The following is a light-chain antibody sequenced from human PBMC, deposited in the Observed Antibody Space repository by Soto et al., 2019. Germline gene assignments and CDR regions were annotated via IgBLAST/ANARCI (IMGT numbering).Light chain of an antibody. V-gene: IGKV1-6*01. CDR1: QGIRND. Sequence: AIQMTQSPSSLSASVGDRVTITCRVSQGIRNDLVWYQQKPGKAPKLLIYAASSLQSGVPSRFSGSGSGTAFTLTISSLQPEDFATYYCLQDYNYPLTFGGGTKVEIK. CDR2: AAS. CDR3: LQDYNYPLT. J-gene: IGKJ4*01.